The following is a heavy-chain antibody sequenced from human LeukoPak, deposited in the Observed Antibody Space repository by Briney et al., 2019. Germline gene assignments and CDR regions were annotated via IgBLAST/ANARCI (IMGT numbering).Heavy chain of an antibody. D-gene: IGHD6-19*01. J-gene: IGHJ4*02. CDR2: ISYDGSNK. Sequence: RPGGSLRLSCAASGFTFSSYGMPWVRQAPGKGLEWVAVISYDGSNKYYADSVKGRFTISRDNSKNTLYLQMNSLRAEDTAVYYCAKGTKQWLSLDYWGQGTLVTVSS. CDR3: AKGTKQWLSLDY. CDR1: GFTFSSYG. V-gene: IGHV3-30*18.